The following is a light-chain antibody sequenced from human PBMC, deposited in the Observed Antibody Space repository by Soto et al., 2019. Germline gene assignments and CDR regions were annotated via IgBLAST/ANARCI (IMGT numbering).Light chain of an antibody. CDR1: SSNIGAGYD. CDR3: QSSASRLSGSGI. V-gene: IGLV1-40*01. J-gene: IGLJ2*01. CDR2: GAS. Sequence: QSALTQPPSVSGAPGQRVTISCTGSSSNIGAGYDVHWYQQLPGRAPKLIIYGASNRPSGFPDRFYGSKSCTYASLAITGLLAEDEADDYCQSSASRLSGSGIFGGGTKLTVL.